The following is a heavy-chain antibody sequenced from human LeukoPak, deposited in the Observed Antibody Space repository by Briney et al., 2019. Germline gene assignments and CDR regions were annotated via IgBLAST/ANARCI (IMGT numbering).Heavy chain of an antibody. CDR2: IHHSGST. D-gene: IGHD3-10*01. CDR1: GGSISSGNYY. J-gene: IGHJ5*02. CDR3: ASYGSGSYRFDP. Sequence: SETLSLTCTVSGGSISSGNYYWSWLRQHPGKGLEWIGYIHHSGSTYYNPSLKSRVIISVDTSKNQFSLKLNSVTAADTAVYYCASYGSGSYRFDPWGQGTLVTVSS. V-gene: IGHV4-31*03.